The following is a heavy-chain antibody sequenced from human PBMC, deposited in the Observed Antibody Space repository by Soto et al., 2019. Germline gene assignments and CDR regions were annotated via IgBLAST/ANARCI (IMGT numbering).Heavy chain of an antibody. V-gene: IGHV3-74*01. D-gene: IGHD2-2*01. Sequence: GGSLRLSCAASGFTFSSYWMHLVRQAPGKGLVWVSRINPGGSITAYADSVKGRFTISRDNAKNTLYLQMNSLRGDDTAVYYFARLTNYDAFDIWGQGTMVTVSS. CDR3: ARLTNYDAFDI. CDR2: INPGGSIT. J-gene: IGHJ3*02. CDR1: GFTFSSYW.